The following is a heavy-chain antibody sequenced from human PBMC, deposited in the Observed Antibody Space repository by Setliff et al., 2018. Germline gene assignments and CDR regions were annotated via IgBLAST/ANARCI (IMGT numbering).Heavy chain of an antibody. Sequence: GASVKVSCKASGYTFTGYYMYWVRQAPGQGLEWMERINPSSGATIYAQKFQGRVTMTSDTSISTAYMELGRLRSDDTAVYYCARAEYTSSSLYYYMDVWGKGTKVTVS. D-gene: IGHD6-6*01. CDR2: INPSSGAT. CDR1: GYTFTGYY. CDR3: ARAEYTSSSLYYYMDV. V-gene: IGHV1-2*06. J-gene: IGHJ6*03.